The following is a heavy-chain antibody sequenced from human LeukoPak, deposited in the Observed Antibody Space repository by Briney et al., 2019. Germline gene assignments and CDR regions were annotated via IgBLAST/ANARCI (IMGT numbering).Heavy chain of an antibody. V-gene: IGHV4-59*01. CDR1: GGSISNYH. D-gene: IGHD3-22*01. J-gene: IGHJ4*02. Sequence: SETLSLTCTVSGGSISNYHWTWIRQPPGKGLEWIGYIYYSGSTNYNPSLKSRVTISVDTSKNQFSLKLSSVTAADTAVYYCARGGGYYDSSGYYWNFDYWGQGTLVTVSS. CDR3: ARGGGYYDSSGYYWNFDY. CDR2: IYYSGST.